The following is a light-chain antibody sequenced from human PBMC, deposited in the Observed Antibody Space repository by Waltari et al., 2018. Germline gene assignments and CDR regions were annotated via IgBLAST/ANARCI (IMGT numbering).Light chain of an antibody. J-gene: IGKJ3*01. V-gene: IGKV1-12*01. CDR2: NAS. CDR3: QQVNIFPFT. CDR1: QSISSW. Sequence: DIQMTQSPSSVSASVGGRVTIACRASQSISSWLAWYQQKPGKAPNLLIYNASSLQSGVSSRFSGSGSGTDFSLTISGLQPEDLATYYCQQVNIFPFTFGPGTKVDIK.